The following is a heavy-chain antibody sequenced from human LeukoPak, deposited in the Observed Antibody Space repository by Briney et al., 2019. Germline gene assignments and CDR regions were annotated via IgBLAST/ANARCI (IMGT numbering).Heavy chain of an antibody. CDR1: GGSISSSSYY. CDR2: IYYSGST. CDR3: ASTFPLYYYDSSGYHYAFDI. J-gene: IGHJ3*02. D-gene: IGHD3-22*01. Sequence: SETLSLTCTVSGGSISSSSYYWGWIRQPPGKGLEWIGSIYYSGSTYYNPSLKSRVTISVDTSKNQFSLKLSSVTAADTAVYYCASTFPLYYYDSSGYHYAFDIWGQGTMVTVSS. V-gene: IGHV4-39*01.